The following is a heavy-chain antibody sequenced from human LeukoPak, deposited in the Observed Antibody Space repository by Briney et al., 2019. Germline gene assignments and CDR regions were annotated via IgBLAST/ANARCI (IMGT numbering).Heavy chain of an antibody. V-gene: IGHV3-23*01. D-gene: IGHD6-19*01. CDR2: ITGIGDYT. J-gene: IGHJ4*02. CDR3: VKDLPASGWYS. Sequence: PGGSLRLSCAGSGFTFTNYMAWVRQAPGMGLEWVSAITGIGDYTYYTDSVKGRFTISRDNSENTLYLQMNSLRGEDTAIYYCVKDLPASGWYSWGQGTLVTVSS. CDR1: GFTFTNY.